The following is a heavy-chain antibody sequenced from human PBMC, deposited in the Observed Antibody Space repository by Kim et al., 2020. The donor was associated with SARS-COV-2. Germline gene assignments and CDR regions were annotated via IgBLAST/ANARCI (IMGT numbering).Heavy chain of an antibody. CDR3: ARLGYDYVWGSYRNGDY. CDR1: GGSISSYY. V-gene: IGHV4-59*01. D-gene: IGHD3-16*02. J-gene: IGHJ4*02. Sequence: SETLSLTCTVSGGSISSYYWSWIRQPPGKGLEWIGYIYYSGSTNYNPSLKSRVTISVDTSKNQFSLKLSSVTASDTAVYYCARLGYDYVWGSYRNGDYWGQVTLVTVSS. CDR2: IYYSGST.